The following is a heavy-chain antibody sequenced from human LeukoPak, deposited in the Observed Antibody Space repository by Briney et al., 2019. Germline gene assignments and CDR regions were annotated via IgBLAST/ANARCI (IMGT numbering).Heavy chain of an antibody. Sequence: ASVKVSCKASGYTFTSYDINWVRQATGQGLEWMVWMNPNSGNTGYAQKFQGRVTMTRNTSISTAYMELSSLRSEDTAVYYCARKAELLWFGELFAFDIWGQGTMVTVSS. CDR2: MNPNSGNT. CDR3: ARKAELLWFGELFAFDI. V-gene: IGHV1-8*01. CDR1: GYTFTSYD. J-gene: IGHJ3*02. D-gene: IGHD3-10*01.